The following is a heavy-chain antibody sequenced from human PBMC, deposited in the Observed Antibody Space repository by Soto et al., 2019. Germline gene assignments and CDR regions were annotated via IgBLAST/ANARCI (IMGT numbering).Heavy chain of an antibody. J-gene: IGHJ4*02. Sequence: EVQLLESGGGLVQPGGSLRLSCAASGFTFSSYAMSWVRQAPGKGLEWVSAISGSGGSTYYADSVKGRFTISRDNSKNTLYLQMNSLGAEDTAVYYCAKDRSSGWYGGYYFDYWGQGTLVTVSS. CDR2: ISGSGGST. CDR1: GFTFSSYA. CDR3: AKDRSSGWYGGYYFDY. D-gene: IGHD6-19*01. V-gene: IGHV3-23*01.